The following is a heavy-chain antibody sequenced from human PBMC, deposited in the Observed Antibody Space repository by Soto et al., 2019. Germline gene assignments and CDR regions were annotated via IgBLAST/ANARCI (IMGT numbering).Heavy chain of an antibody. Sequence: GYLGLSCAASGSTFTDPYMYWVRQAPGKGLEWVGRIKNRANSYTTEYAASVKGRFTISRDDSKNSLYLQMSSLKTEDTAVYYCARAPSYYASGSDHWGQGTLVTVPS. CDR2: IKNRANSYTT. CDR3: ARAPSYYASGSDH. V-gene: IGHV3-72*01. CDR1: GSTFTDPY. D-gene: IGHD3-10*01. J-gene: IGHJ4*02.